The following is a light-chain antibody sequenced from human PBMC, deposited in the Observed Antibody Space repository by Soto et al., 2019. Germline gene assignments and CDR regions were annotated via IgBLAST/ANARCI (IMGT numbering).Light chain of an antibody. J-gene: IGKJ1*01. Sequence: DIQLTQSPSSLSASLGDRVTITCRASQTTSIYLNWYQQKPGKAPRLLIYAASSLQSGVPSRFSGSGSGTDVTLTISSLQPEDFATYYCQQSYDPPPTFGQGTKVESK. V-gene: IGKV1-39*01. CDR3: QQSYDPPPT. CDR2: AAS. CDR1: QTTSIY.